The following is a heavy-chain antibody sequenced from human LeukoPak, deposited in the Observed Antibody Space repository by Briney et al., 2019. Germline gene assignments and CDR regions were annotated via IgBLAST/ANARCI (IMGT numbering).Heavy chain of an antibody. CDR3: ARGAGTDDAFDI. CDR1: GFSLSTSGMR. CDR2: IDWDDDK. J-gene: IGHJ3*02. V-gene: IGHV2-70*04. D-gene: IGHD6-13*01. Sequence: SGPALVQPTQPLTLTCTFSGFSLSTSGMRVSWIRQPPGKALEWLARIDWDDDKFYSTSLKTRLTISKDTSKNQVVLTMTNMDPVDTATYYCARGAGTDDAFDIWGQGTMVTVSS.